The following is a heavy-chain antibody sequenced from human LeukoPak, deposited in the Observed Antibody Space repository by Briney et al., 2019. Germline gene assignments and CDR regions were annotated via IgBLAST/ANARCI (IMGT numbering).Heavy chain of an antibody. D-gene: IGHD6-13*01. CDR2: IIPIFGTA. V-gene: IGHV1-69*01. Sequence: SVKVSCKASGGTFSSYAISWVRQAPGQGLEWMGGIIPIFGTANYAQKFQGRVTITADESTSTAYMELSSLRSEDTAVYYCARDPKQLGYSDYWGQGTLVTVSS. CDR3: ARDPKQLGYSDY. CDR1: GGTFSSYA. J-gene: IGHJ4*02.